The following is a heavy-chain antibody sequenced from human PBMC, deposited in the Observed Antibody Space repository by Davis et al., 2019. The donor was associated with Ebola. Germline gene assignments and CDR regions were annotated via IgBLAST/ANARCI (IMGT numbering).Heavy chain of an antibody. J-gene: IGHJ6*02. CDR3: AKGSLYGSRSITAGVDV. D-gene: IGHD4-17*01. CDR1: GFTLTSYS. CDR2: ISGSGTGT. Sequence: PGGSLRLSCAASGFTLTSYSMTWVRQAPGKGLEWVSGISGSGTGTYYADSVKGRFTFSRDNSKNTLYLQMNSLRAEDTAVYYCAKGSLYGSRSITAGVDVWGQGTTVTVSS. V-gene: IGHV3-23*01.